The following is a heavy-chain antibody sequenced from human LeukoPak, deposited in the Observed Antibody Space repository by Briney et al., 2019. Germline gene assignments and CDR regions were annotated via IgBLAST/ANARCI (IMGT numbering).Heavy chain of an antibody. CDR2: ISSSSSYI. CDR3: AELGITMIGGV. CDR1: GFTFRSYS. V-gene: IGHV3-21*01. Sequence: PGGSLRLSCAASGFTFRSYSMNWVRQTPGKGLERVSSISSSSSYIYYADSVKGRFTISRDNAKNSLYLQMNSLRAEDTAVYYCAELGITMIGGVWGKGTTVTISS. J-gene: IGHJ6*04. D-gene: IGHD3-10*02.